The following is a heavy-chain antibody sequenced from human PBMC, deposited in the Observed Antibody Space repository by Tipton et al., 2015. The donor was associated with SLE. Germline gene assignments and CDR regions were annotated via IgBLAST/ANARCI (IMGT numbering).Heavy chain of an antibody. CDR3: ARGGSWFDS. CDR2: IYFTGTT. D-gene: IGHD3-10*01. CDR1: GGSIISHY. Sequence: GLVKPSETLSLTCSVSGGSIISHYWTWIRQPPGKGLEWIGYIYFTGTTNYNPSLKSRVTISVDTSKNQFSLKLSSVTAADTALYYCARGGSWFDSWGQGTPVTVSS. V-gene: IGHV4-59*11. J-gene: IGHJ5*01.